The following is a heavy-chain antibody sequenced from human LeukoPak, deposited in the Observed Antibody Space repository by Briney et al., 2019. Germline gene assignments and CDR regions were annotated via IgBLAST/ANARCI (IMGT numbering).Heavy chain of an antibody. Sequence: GASVKVSCKASGGTFSSYTISWVRQAPGQGLEWMGRIIPILGIANYAQKFQGRVTITADKSTSTAYMELSSLRSEDTAVYYCAKGYCSGGSCKYYFDYWGQGTLVTVSS. CDR3: AKGYCSGGSCKYYFDY. CDR1: GGTFSSYT. V-gene: IGHV1-69*02. J-gene: IGHJ4*02. D-gene: IGHD2-15*01. CDR2: IIPILGIA.